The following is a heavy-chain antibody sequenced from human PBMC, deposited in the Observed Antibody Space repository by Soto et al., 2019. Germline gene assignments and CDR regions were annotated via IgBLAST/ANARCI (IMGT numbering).Heavy chain of an antibody. CDR1: GYPVTAYY. D-gene: IGHD3-3*01. J-gene: IGHJ3*02. CDR2: INPATGAA. CDR3: ARGGGVGVAGSAAFDM. Sequence: QLHLVQSGAVVKKPGASVTVSCSASGYPVTAYYMHWVRQAPGRGLEWMGGINPATGAAKYTQTFQGRVTMPRDTSTSTVFMELSGRTSEDTAVFYCARGGGVGVAGSAAFDMWGQGTLVTVSS. V-gene: IGHV1-2*02.